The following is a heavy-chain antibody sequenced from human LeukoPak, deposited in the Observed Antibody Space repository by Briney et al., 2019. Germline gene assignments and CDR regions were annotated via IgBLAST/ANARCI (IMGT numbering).Heavy chain of an antibody. CDR1: GFTFSSYG. CDR2: ISWNSGSI. D-gene: IGHD3-22*01. V-gene: IGHV3-9*01. CDR3: AKDIWYYYDSSGYPS. J-gene: IGHJ5*02. Sequence: PGGSLRLSCAASGFTFSSYGMHWVRQAPGKGLEWVSGISWNSGSIVYADSVKGRFTISRDNAKNSLYLQMNNLRAEDTALYYCAKDIWYYYDSSGYPSWGQGTLVTVSS.